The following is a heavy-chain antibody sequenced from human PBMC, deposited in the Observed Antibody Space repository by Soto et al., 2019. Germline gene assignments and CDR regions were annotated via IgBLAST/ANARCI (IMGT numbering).Heavy chain of an antibody. CDR3: ARKDKSGYFNWFDP. V-gene: IGHV5-51*01. CDR2: IFPSDSDT. D-gene: IGHD3-22*01. J-gene: IGHJ5*02. CDR1: GYRFTSYW. Sequence: PGESLKIACRTSGYRFTSYWIAWVRQMPGKGLEWMGIIFPSDSDTRYSPSFQGQVTISADRSTSTVFLQWASLKASDTAVYFCARKDKSGYFNWFDPWGQGTLVTVSS.